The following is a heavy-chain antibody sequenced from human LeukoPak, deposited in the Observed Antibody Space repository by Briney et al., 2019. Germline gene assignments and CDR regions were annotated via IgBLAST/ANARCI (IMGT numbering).Heavy chain of an antibody. CDR1: GGSISSSSYY. Sequence: PSETLSLTCTVSGGSISSSSYYWGWIRQPPGKGLEWIGTIYYSGSTYYNPSLKSRVTISIDTSKNQFSLKLSSVTAADTAVYYCARMRLDWYFDLWGRDTLVTVSS. CDR2: IYYSGST. CDR3: ARMRLDWYFDL. V-gene: IGHV4-39*07. J-gene: IGHJ2*01.